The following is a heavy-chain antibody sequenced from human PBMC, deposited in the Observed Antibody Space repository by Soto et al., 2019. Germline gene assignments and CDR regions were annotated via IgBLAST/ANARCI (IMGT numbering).Heavy chain of an antibody. CDR2: INPNSGGT. V-gene: IGHV1-2*02. CDR3: ARDRSSSSEGWFDP. J-gene: IGHJ5*02. CDR1: GYTFTGYY. D-gene: IGHD6-6*01. Sequence: ASVKVSCKASGYTFTGYYMHWVRQAPGQGLEWMGWINPNSGGTNYAQKFQGRVTMTRDTSISTAYMELSRLRSDDTAVYYCARDRSSSSEGWFDPWGQGTLVTSPQ.